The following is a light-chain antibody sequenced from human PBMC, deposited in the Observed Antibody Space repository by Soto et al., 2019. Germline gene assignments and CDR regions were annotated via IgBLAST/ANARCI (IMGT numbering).Light chain of an antibody. CDR1: QFIKSY. CDR2: AAS. CDR3: QQTYTTPRT. J-gene: IGKJ5*01. Sequence: DIQLTQSPSSLSASVGDRVTITCRASQFIKSYLNWYQQKPGDAPKLLIYAASNLQTGVPSRFSGSESGTDFTLTISSLLPEDFATYYCQQTYTTPRTFGQGTRLEIK. V-gene: IGKV1-39*01.